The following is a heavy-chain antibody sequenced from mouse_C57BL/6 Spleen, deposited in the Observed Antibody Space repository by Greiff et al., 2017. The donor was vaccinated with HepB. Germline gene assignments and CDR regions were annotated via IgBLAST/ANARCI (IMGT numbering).Heavy chain of an antibody. CDR2: INPNNGGT. Sequence: EVQLQQSGPELVKPGASVKISCKASGYTFTDYYMNWVKQSHGKSLEWIGDINPNNGGTSYNQKFKGKATLTVDKSSSTAYMELRSLTSEDSAVYYCAQFITTVVRNLDYAMDYWGQGTSVTVSS. J-gene: IGHJ4*01. V-gene: IGHV1-26*01. D-gene: IGHD1-1*01. CDR1: GYTFTDYY. CDR3: AQFITTVVRNLDYAMDY.